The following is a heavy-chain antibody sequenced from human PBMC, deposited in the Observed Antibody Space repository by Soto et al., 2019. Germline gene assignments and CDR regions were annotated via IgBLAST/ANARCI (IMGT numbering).Heavy chain of an antibody. Sequence: SVKVSCKDTVGLFSIYAVSGVRQAPGQGLEWMGGIIPVVDTVYYAQKFQGRVTITADESTNTAYMELSSLRSEDTAMYYCARGGSGYVWFNEFWGQGTLVTVSS. J-gene: IGHJ4*02. D-gene: IGHD3-22*01. CDR2: IIPVVDTV. CDR1: VGLFSIYA. V-gene: IGHV1-69*13. CDR3: ARGGSGYVWFNEF.